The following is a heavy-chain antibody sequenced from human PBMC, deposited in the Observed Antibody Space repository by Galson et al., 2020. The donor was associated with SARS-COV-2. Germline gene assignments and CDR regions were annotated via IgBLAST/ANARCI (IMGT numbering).Heavy chain of an antibody. CDR2: INDGGRT. CDR3: ARGRYPRADGILLWMYRIALSGVFDS. CDR1: GGTFSGYY. V-gene: IGHV4-34*01. D-gene: IGHD6-13*01. J-gene: IGHJ4*02. Sequence: PSETLSLTCAVYGGTFSGYYWNWIRQSPGKGLEWIGEINDGGRTNYNPSLESRVGISVDTSKKQFSLKLSSVTAADTAVYHCARGRYPRADGILLWMYRIALSGVFDSWSQGTRVTVSS.